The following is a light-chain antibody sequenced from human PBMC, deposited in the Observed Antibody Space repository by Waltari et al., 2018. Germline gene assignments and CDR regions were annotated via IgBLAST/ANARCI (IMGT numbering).Light chain of an antibody. Sequence: DIVMTQSPDSLAVSLVGTDAINCQSSQIVLYSRQNKNSFAWYQQKPGQPPKLLIYWAFTREAGVTDRFSGGGSGTDFTLTIDGLQAADVAVYYGQQYYTSPCTFGQGTKLES. V-gene: IGKV4-1*01. CDR3: QQYYTSPCT. J-gene: IGKJ2*02. CDR2: WAF. CDR1: QIVLYSRQNKNS.